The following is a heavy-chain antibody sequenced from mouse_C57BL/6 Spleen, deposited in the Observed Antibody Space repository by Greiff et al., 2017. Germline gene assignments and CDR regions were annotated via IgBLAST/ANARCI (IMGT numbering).Heavy chain of an antibody. D-gene: IGHD1-1*01. CDR1: GYTFTDYE. Sequence: SGAELVRPGASVTLSCKASGYTFTDYEMHWVKQTPVHGLEWIGAIDPETGGTAYNQKFKGKAILTADKSSSTAYMELRSLTSEDSAVYYCTRGDYYGSRGGFAYWGQGTLVTVSA. CDR3: TRGDYYGSRGGFAY. V-gene: IGHV1-15*01. CDR2: IDPETGGT. J-gene: IGHJ3*01.